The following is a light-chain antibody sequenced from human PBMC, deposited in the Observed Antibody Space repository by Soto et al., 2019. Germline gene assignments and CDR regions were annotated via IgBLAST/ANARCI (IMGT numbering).Light chain of an antibody. Sequence: EIVLTQSPGTLSLSPGERATLSCRASQSVSSSYLAWYQQKPGQAPRPLIYGASSRATGTPDRFSGSGSGTDFTLTISRLEPEDFAVYYCQQYGSSPRITFGQGTRLEIK. CDR3: QQYGSSPRIT. CDR1: QSVSSSY. CDR2: GAS. V-gene: IGKV3-20*01. J-gene: IGKJ5*01.